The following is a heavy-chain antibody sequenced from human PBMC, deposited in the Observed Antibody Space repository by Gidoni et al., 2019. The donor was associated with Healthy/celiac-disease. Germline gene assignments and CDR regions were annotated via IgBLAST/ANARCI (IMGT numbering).Heavy chain of an antibody. CDR1: GLPFDDYA. Sequence: EVQLVESGGGLVQPGRSLRLSCAASGLPFDDYAMHWVRQAPGKGLEWVSGISWNSGSIGYADSVKGRFTISRDNAKNSLYLQMNSLRAEDTALYYCAKAEYYYGSGPGDVWGQGTTVTVSS. D-gene: IGHD3-10*01. V-gene: IGHV3-9*01. CDR3: AKAEYYYGSGPGDV. CDR2: ISWNSGSI. J-gene: IGHJ6*02.